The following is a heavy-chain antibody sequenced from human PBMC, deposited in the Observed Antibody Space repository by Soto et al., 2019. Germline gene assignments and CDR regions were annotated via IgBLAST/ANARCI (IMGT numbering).Heavy chain of an antibody. Sequence: ASVKFSCKASGYTFTGYYMHWVRQAPGQGLEWMGWINPNSGGTNYAQKFQGSVTMTRDTSISTAYMELSRLRSDDTAVYYCARGRELRFLEWPPQDYYGMDVWGQGTTVTVSS. CDR1: GYTFTGYY. D-gene: IGHD3-3*01. J-gene: IGHJ6*02. V-gene: IGHV1-2*02. CDR2: INPNSGGT. CDR3: ARGRELRFLEWPPQDYYGMDV.